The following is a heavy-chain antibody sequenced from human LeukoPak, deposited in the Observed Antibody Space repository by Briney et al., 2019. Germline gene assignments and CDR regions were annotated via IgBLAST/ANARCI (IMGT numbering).Heavy chain of an antibody. Sequence: PGGSLRLSCAASGFIFSSYEMNWVRQAPGKGLEWISYISSSGDFIYHADSVKGRFTISRDNAQNSLYLQMNSLRVEDTAVYYSARDGGYYMDVWGKGTTVIISS. CDR2: ISSSGDFI. V-gene: IGHV3-48*03. CDR1: GFIFSSYE. CDR3: ARDGGYYMDV. J-gene: IGHJ6*03.